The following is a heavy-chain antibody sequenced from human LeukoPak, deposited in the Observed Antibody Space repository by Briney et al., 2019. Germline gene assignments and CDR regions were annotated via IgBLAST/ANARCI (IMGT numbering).Heavy chain of an antibody. V-gene: IGHV1-69*05. CDR1: GGTFSSYA. CDR3: ARDRANLHWFDP. CDR2: TIPIFGTA. Sequence: SVKVSCKASGGTFSSYAISWVRQAPGQGLEWMGGTIPIFGTANYAQKFQGRVTITTDESTSTAYMELSSLRSEYTAVYYCARDRANLHWFDPWGQGTLVTVSS. J-gene: IGHJ5*02. D-gene: IGHD4/OR15-4a*01.